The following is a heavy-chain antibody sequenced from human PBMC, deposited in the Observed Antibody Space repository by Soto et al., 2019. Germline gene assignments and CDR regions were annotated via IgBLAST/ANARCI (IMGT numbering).Heavy chain of an antibody. J-gene: IGHJ4*02. Sequence: PGGSLRLSCAASGFTFSSYNIHWVRQAPGKGLEWVAIIWYDGTDEFYGDAVKGRFTISRGNAKNSLYLQINGLRAEDTAVYYCARLIDYGDCYDYWGQGTLVTVSS. V-gene: IGHV3-33*01. CDR1: GFTFSSYN. CDR2: IWYDGTDE. CDR3: ARLIDYGDCYDY. D-gene: IGHD4-17*01.